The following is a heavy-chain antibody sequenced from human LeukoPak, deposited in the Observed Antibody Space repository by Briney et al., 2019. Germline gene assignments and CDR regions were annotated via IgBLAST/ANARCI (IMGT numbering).Heavy chain of an antibody. CDR3: AKQLGYCSDGSCYFPY. D-gene: IGHD2-15*01. CDR1: GFTFSSYS. CDR2: TSDRGDYT. V-gene: IGHV3-23*01. Sequence: GGSLRLSCAASGFTFSSYSMSRVRQAPGKGLEWVSGTSDRGDYTYYADSVQGRFTISRDNSKSTLCLQMNSLRAEDTAVYYCAKQLGYCSDGSCYFPYWGQGTLVTVPS. J-gene: IGHJ4*02.